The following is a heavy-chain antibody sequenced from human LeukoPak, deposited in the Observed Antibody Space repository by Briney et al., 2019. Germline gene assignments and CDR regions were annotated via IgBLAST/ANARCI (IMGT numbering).Heavy chain of an antibody. Sequence: GGSLRLSCVASGFTFSSYAMSWVRQAPGKGLEWVSAIGGIGDTTYYADSVKGRFTISRDNSKNTLYLQMNSLRAEDTAVYYCARDMDDCNAFAPLFQHWGQGTLVTVSS. D-gene: IGHD2-21*02. CDR2: IGGIGDTT. CDR1: GFTFSSYA. CDR3: ARDMDDCNAFAPLFQH. J-gene: IGHJ1*01. V-gene: IGHV3-23*01.